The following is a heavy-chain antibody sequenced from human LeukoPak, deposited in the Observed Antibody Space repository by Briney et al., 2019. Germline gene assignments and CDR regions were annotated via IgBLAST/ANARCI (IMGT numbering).Heavy chain of an antibody. CDR3: AKDAVGKQWHPRNWFDP. V-gene: IGHV3-23*01. J-gene: IGHJ5*02. CDR2: ISGSGGST. CDR1: GFTFSSYA. D-gene: IGHD6-19*01. Sequence: GGSLTLSCAASGFTFSSYAMSWVRQAPGKGLEWVSAISGSGGSTYYADSVKGRFTISRDNSKNTLYLQMNSLRAEDTAVYYCAKDAVGKQWHPRNWFDPWGQGTLVTVSS.